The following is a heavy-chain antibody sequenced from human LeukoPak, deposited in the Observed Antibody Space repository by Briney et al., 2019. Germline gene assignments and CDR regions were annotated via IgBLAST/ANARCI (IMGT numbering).Heavy chain of an antibody. D-gene: IGHD3/OR15-3a*01. CDR3: AREDWYLDN. V-gene: IGHV3-74*01. CDR1: GFTFRTYW. CDR2: MNTDGRNI. J-gene: IGHJ4*02. Sequence: GGSLRLSCAASGFTFRTYWMHWVRQVPGKGLVWVSRMNTDGRNIGYADSVKGRFTISRDNAKNTLYLQMNSLRAEDTAVYYCAREDWYLDNWGQGTLVTVSS.